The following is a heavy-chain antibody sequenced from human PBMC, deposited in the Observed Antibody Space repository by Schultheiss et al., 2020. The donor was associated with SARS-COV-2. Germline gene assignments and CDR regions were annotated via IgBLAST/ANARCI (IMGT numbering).Heavy chain of an antibody. V-gene: IGHV4-4*02. CDR3: AREWAIYYYDSGGVVGFDY. CDR1: GGSISSNNW. D-gene: IGHD3-22*01. Sequence: SETLSLTCAVSGGSISSNNWWSWVRQPPGRGLEWIGYIYYSGGTKYNPSLQSRVIISVDTSGNYLSLKLTSVTAADTAVYYCAREWAIYYYDSGGVVGFDYWGQGTLVTVSS. CDR2: IYYSGGT. J-gene: IGHJ4*02.